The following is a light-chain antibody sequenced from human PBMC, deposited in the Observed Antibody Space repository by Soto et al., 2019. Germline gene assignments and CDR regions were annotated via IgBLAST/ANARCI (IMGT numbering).Light chain of an antibody. J-gene: IGKJ1*01. Sequence: EKVMTQSPATLSMSPEERATLSCRASENINTYLAWYQQKPGQAPRLLIYGASTRATGIPARFSGSGSGTEFTLTISSLQSEYFAVYYCQQYTNWPSWTFGQGTKVEFK. V-gene: IGKV3-15*01. CDR2: GAS. CDR3: QQYTNWPSWT. CDR1: ENINTY.